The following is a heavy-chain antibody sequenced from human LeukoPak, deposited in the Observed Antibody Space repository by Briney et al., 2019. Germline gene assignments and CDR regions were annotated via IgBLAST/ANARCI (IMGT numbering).Heavy chain of an antibody. CDR3: AKRIAVALFDY. V-gene: IGHV3-23*01. Sequence: GGSLRLSCAASGFTFSSYAMSWVRHAPGKGLEWVSAISGSGGSTYYADSVKGRFTISRDNSKNTLYLQMNSLRAEDTAAYYCAKRIAVALFDYWGQGTLVTVSS. CDR1: GFTFSSYA. J-gene: IGHJ4*02. D-gene: IGHD6-19*01. CDR2: ISGSGGST.